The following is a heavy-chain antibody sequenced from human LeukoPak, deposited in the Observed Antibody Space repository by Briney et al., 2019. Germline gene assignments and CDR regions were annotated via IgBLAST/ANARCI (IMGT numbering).Heavy chain of an antibody. CDR1: GFTFSSYR. V-gene: IGHV3-23*01. CDR3: AKGEYSSGWYLADY. J-gene: IGHJ4*02. D-gene: IGHD6-19*01. CDR2: ISGSGGST. Sequence: SGGSLRLSCAASGFTFSSYRMSWVRQAPGKGREWVSAISGSGGSTYYADSVKGRFTNSRDNSKNTLYLQMNSLRAEDTAVYYCAKGEYSSGWYLADYWGQGTLVTVSS.